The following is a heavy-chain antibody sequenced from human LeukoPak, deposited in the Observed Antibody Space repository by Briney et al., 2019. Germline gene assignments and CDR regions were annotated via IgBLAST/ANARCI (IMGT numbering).Heavy chain of an antibody. Sequence: GGSLRLSCAASGFTFSDYYMSWIRQAPGKGLEWVGFIRRKANGGTPEYAASVKGRVTISRDDSKSIAYLQMNSLKTEDTAVYYCSRVRVAGYGSGWFFDYWGQGTLVTVSS. D-gene: IGHD6-19*01. CDR1: GFTFSDYY. CDR2: IRRKANGGTP. V-gene: IGHV3-71*01. CDR3: SRVRVAGYGSGWFFDY. J-gene: IGHJ4*02.